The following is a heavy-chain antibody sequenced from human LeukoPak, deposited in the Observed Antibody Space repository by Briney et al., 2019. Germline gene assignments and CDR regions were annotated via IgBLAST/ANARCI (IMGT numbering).Heavy chain of an antibody. J-gene: IGHJ5*02. D-gene: IGHD3-3*01. CDR1: GFTFSSYR. Sequence: GGSLRLSCAASGFTFSSYRMNWVRQAPGKGLEWVSSISSRSSYIYYADSVKGRFTISRDNAKNSLYLQMNSLRTEDTALYYCAKDASYYDFWSGYYQAWGQGTLVTVSS. CDR2: ISSRSSYI. CDR3: AKDASYYDFWSGYYQA. V-gene: IGHV3-21*04.